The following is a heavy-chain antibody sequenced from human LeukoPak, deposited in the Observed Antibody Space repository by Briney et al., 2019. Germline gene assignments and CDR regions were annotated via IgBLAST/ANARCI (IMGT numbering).Heavy chain of an antibody. V-gene: IGHV3-23*01. CDR1: GFTFSSYA. Sequence: PGGSPRLSCAASGFTFSSYAMSWVRQAPGKGLEWVPAISGSGGSTYYADSVKGRFTISRDNSKNTLYVQMNSLRAEDTAVYYCAKLLGMYSGNSNFDYWGQGTLVTVSS. CDR3: AKLLGMYSGNSNFDY. CDR2: ISGSGGST. J-gene: IGHJ4*02. D-gene: IGHD1-26*01.